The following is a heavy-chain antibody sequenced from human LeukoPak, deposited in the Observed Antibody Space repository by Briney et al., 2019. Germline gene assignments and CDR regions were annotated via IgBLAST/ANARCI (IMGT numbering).Heavy chain of an antibody. Sequence: GASVKVSCKVSGYTLTELSMHWVRQAPGKGLEWMGGFDPEDGETIYAQKFQGRVTMTEDTSTDTAYMELSSLRSEDTAVYYCATDLRALNAFDYWGQGTLVTVSS. D-gene: IGHD3-16*02. CDR3: ATDLRALNAFDY. J-gene: IGHJ4*02. V-gene: IGHV1-24*01. CDR2: FDPEDGET. CDR1: GYTLTELS.